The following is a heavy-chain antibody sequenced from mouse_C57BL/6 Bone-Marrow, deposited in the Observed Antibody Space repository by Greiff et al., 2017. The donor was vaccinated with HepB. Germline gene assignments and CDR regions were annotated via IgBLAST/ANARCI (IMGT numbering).Heavy chain of an antibody. V-gene: IGHV1-26*01. Sequence: EVQLQQSGPELVKPGASVKISCKASGYTFTDYYMNWVKQSHGKSLEWIGDINPNNGGTSYNQKFKGKATLTVDKSSSTAYMELRSLTSEDSAVYYCASPYYGNYVRFAYWGQVTLVTVSA. CDR3: ASPYYGNYVRFAY. D-gene: IGHD2-10*01. J-gene: IGHJ3*01. CDR1: GYTFTDYY. CDR2: INPNNGGT.